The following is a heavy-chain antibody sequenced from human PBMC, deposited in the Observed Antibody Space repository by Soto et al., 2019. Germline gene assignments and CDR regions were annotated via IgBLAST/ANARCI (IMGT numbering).Heavy chain of an antibody. CDR1: GFTFSSYA. CDR3: AKEFGSTWIDH. J-gene: IGHJ4*02. CDR2: ISYDGSNK. Sequence: PGGSLRLSCAASGFTFSSYAMHWVRQAPGKGLEWVAVISYDGSNKYYADSVKGRFTISRDSSRNTLFLQLNSLGAEDTAVCYCAKEFGSTWIDHWGEGTLVTVSS. D-gene: IGHD6-13*01. V-gene: IGHV3-30-3*01.